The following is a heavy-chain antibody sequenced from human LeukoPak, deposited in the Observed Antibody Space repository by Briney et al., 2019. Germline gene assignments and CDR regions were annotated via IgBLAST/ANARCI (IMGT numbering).Heavy chain of an antibody. CDR3: ARDDYEFWSDLIIILGIYYYGMDV. V-gene: IGHV3-30-3*01. D-gene: IGHD3-3*01. J-gene: IGHJ6*02. CDR2: ISYDGSNK. Sequence: GRSLRLSCAASGFTFSSYAMHWVRQAPGKGLEWVAVISYDGSNKYYADSVKGRFTISRDNSKNTLYLQMNSLRAEDTAVYYCARDDYEFWSDLIIILGIYYYGMDVWGQGTTVTVSS. CDR1: GFTFSSYA.